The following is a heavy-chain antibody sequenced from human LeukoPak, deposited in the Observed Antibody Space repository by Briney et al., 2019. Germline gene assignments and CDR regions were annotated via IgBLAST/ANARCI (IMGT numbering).Heavy chain of an antibody. J-gene: IGHJ4*02. CDR1: GFTFSDFG. V-gene: IGHV3-30*18. CDR2: ISTEELVQ. Sequence: GESLRLSGAGSGFTFSDFGMECVRPVPGRGREWVRVISTEELVQCYAGSVKGRFTIPRDNSENTLSLQMNSLRADDTAVYYCTKEGGPMSATTERYSFDHWGRGTLVTVSS. CDR3: TKEGGPMSATTERYSFDH. D-gene: IGHD4-17*01.